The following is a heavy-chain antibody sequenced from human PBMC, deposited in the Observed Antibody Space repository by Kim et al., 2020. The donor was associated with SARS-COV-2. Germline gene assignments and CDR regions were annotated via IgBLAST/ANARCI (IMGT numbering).Heavy chain of an antibody. CDR1: GYSFTTYW. CDR2: IYPGDSDT. D-gene: IGHD7-27*01. V-gene: IGHV5-51*01. Sequence: GESLKISCKGSGYSFTTYWIGWVRQMPGKGLEWMGIIYPGDSDTRYSPSFQGQVTISADKSISTAYLQWSSLKASDTAMYYCARCPGYYYYYMDVWGKGTTVTVSS. J-gene: IGHJ6*03. CDR3: ARCPGYYYYYMDV.